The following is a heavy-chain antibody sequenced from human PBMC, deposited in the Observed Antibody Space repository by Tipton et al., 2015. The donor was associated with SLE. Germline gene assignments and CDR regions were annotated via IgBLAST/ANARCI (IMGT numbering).Heavy chain of an antibody. D-gene: IGHD3-9*01. CDR2: IYTSGST. J-gene: IGHJ4*02. CDR3: AKGVRYSPPDY. Sequence: TLSLTCTVSGGSISSGSYYWSWIRQPAGKGLEWIGRIYTSGSTNYNPSLKSRVTISVDTSKNQFSLKLSSVTAAGTAVYYCAKGVRYSPPDYWGQGTLVTVSS. V-gene: IGHV4-61*02. CDR1: GGSISSGSYY.